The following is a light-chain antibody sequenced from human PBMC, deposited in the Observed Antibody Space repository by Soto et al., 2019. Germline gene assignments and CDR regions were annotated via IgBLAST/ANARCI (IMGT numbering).Light chain of an antibody. CDR3: ATWSDSMKGLV. V-gene: IGLV1-44*01. CDR2: GND. Sequence: QSVLTQPPSASRTPGQRVTIPCSGSSSDIGSNSVNWYQQLPGAAPRLLIYGNDHRPSGVPDRFSASKSGTSASLAISGLRSEDEAVYYCATWSDSMKGLVFGGGTKLTVL. CDR1: SSDIGSNS. J-gene: IGLJ3*02.